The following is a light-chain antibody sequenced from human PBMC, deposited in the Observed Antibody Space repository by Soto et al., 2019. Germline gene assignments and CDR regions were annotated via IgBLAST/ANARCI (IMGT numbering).Light chain of an antibody. CDR1: QSVSHS. CDR3: ERYNSWPPLYT. J-gene: IGKJ2*01. CDR2: GAS. V-gene: IGKV3-15*01. Sequence: EIVMTQYPATLSVSPGEVTTLSCRASQSVSHSLAWSQQKPGQAPRLLIYGASTRATGITTRFSGSGSGTEFTLTVSSLQSEDFVVYYCERYNSWPPLYTFGQGTKLEIK.